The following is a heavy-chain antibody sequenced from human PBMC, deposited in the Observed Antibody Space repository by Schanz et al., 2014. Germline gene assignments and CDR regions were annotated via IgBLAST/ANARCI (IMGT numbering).Heavy chain of an antibody. V-gene: IGHV3-11*05. D-gene: IGHD6-13*01. CDR2: ISDSGTYT. CDR3: AKSQGSSFDS. Sequence: VQLAESGGGLVQPGGSLRLSCAGSGFVFGDYYMTWIRQAPGKGLEWLSYISDSGTYTNYADSVKGRFTISRDNAKSSLYLQMNSLRVEDTAVYYCAKSQGSSFDSWGQGTLVTVSS. CDR1: GFVFGDYY. J-gene: IGHJ4*02.